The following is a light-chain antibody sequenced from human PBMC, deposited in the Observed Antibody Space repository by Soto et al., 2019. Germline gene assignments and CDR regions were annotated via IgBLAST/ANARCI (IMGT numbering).Light chain of an antibody. V-gene: IGKV3-20*01. CDR2: GAS. CDR1: QSVSSSY. CDR3: QQDGSSPWT. J-gene: IGKJ1*01. Sequence: EFVLTQSPGTLSLSPGERATLSCRASQSVSSSYLAWYQQKPGQAPKLLIYGASSRATGIPDRFSGSGSGTDFTLTISRLEPEDLAGYYCQQDGSSPWTFGQGTNVQIK.